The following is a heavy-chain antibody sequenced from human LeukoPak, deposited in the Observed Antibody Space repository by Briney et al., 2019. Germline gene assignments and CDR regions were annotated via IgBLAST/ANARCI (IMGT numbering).Heavy chain of an antibody. CDR3: ARVLNYDSSGAFDY. V-gene: IGHV4-38-2*02. CDR1: GYSISSGYY. CDR2: ICHSGST. D-gene: IGHD3-22*01. Sequence: SETLSLTCTVSGYSISSGYYWGWIRQPPGKGLEWIGSICHSGSTYYNPSLKSRVTISVDTSKNQFSLKLSSVTAADTAVYYCARVLNYDSSGAFDYWGQGTLVTVSS. J-gene: IGHJ4*02.